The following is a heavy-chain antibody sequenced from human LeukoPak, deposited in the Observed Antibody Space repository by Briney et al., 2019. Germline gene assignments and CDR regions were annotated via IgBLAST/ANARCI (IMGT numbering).Heavy chain of an antibody. CDR3: AREGRKDYGDYHSLGL. CDR2: IYYSGST. Sequence: SETPSLTCTVSGGSITSGGYSWSWIRQHPGKGLEWIGYIYYSGSTSYNPSLKSRVTISVDTSKNQFSLKLSSVTAADTAVYYCAREGRKDYGDYHSLGLWGQGTLVTVSS. J-gene: IGHJ4*02. D-gene: IGHD4-17*01. CDR1: GGSITSGGYS. V-gene: IGHV4-31*03.